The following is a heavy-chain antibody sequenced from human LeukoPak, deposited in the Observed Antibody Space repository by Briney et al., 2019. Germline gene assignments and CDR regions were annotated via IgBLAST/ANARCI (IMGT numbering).Heavy chain of an antibody. CDR3: ARPAVVAFTFDY. V-gene: IGHV4-39*02. CDR2: IYYSGST. Sequence: PSETLSLTCTVSGGSISGSSYYWGWIRQAPGKGLEWIGSIYYSGSTYYNPSLKSRVTISVDTSKNHFSLKLYSVTAADTAVYYCARPAVVAFTFDYWGQGTLVTVSS. D-gene: IGHD3-22*01. J-gene: IGHJ4*02. CDR1: GGSISGSSYY.